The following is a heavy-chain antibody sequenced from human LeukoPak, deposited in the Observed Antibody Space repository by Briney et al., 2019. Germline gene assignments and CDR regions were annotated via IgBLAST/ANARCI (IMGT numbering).Heavy chain of an antibody. CDR1: GYTFTSYY. J-gene: IGHJ4*02. CDR2: INPSGGST. D-gene: IGHD6-19*01. CDR3: AREDPIAVAGSDY. V-gene: IGHV1-46*01. Sequence: ASVKVSCKASGYTFTSYYMHWVRQAPGQGLEWMGIINPSGGSTSYAQKFQGRVTMTRDTSISTAYMELSRLRSDDTAVYYCAREDPIAVAGSDYWGQGTLVTVSS.